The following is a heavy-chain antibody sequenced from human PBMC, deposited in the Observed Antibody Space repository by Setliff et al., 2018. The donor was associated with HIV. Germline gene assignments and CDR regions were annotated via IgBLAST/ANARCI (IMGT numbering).Heavy chain of an antibody. CDR1: GYTFTTYG. CDR2: IVPLFGTT. D-gene: IGHD2-8*01. Sequence: GASVKVSCKPSGYTFTTYGLSWVRRAPGQGLEWMGGIVPLFGTTNYAQNFQGRLTITTDQIMTTAYMELTSLRSEDTAVYYCASGSGYCTKGDCYIGVHRTPDKYYFDSWGQGTLVTVSS. V-gene: IGHV1-69*05. J-gene: IGHJ4*02. CDR3: ASGSGYCTKGDCYIGVHRTPDKYYFDS.